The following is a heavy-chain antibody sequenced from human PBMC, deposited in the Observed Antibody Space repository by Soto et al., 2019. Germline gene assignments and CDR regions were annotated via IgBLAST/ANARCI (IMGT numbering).Heavy chain of an antibody. CDR3: ASVETQRYYYGMDV. CDR2: IIPIFRTA. CDR1: GGTFSSYA. Sequence: QVQLVQSGAEVKKPGSSVKVSCKASGGTFSSYAISWVRQAPGQGLEWMGGIIPIFRTADYAQKFQGRVTMXAXEXTSTAYMEVSSRRSEDTAVYYCASVETQRYYYGMDVWGQGTTVTVSS. J-gene: IGHJ6*02. D-gene: IGHD2-15*01. V-gene: IGHV1-69*12.